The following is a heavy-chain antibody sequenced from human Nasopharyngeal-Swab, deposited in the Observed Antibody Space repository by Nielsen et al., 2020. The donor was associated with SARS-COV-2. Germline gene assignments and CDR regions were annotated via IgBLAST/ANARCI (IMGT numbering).Heavy chain of an antibody. J-gene: IGHJ5*02. CDR1: GYTFTSYY. Sequence: ASVKVSCKASGYTFTSYYINWVRQATGQGLEWMGWMNPNIGNTGYAQKFQGRVTMTRNTSISTAYMELSSLRSEDTAVYYCARYYFVVGVPAAASYNWFDPWGQGTLVTVSS. V-gene: IGHV1-8*01. D-gene: IGHD2-2*01. CDR2: MNPNIGNT. CDR3: ARYYFVVGVPAAASYNWFDP.